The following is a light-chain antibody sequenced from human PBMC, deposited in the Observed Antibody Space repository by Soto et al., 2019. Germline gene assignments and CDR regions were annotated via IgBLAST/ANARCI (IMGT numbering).Light chain of an antibody. J-gene: IGKJ1*01. CDR2: GAS. CDR3: QPFGRSPPSWT. Sequence: ETVLTQSPGTLSLSPGERATLSCRASQSASSNYLAWYQQKPGQAPRLLIYGASTRATGIPDRFSGSGSGTDVTLTISRLEPEDFAVYYCQPFGRSPPSWTFGQGTKGEIK. CDR1: QSASSNY. V-gene: IGKV3-20*01.